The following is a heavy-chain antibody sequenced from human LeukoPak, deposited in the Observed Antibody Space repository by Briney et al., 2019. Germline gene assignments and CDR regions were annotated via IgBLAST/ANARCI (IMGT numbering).Heavy chain of an antibody. CDR2: MNPNSGNT. D-gene: IGHD5-18*01. V-gene: IGHV1-8*03. J-gene: IGHJ4*02. Sequence: ASVKVSCKASGHTFTSYDINWVRQATGQGLEWMGWMNPNSGNTGYAQKFQGRVTITRNTSISTAYMELSSLRSEDTAVYYCARGAGYGVDFDYWGQGTLATVSS. CDR3: ARGAGYGVDFDY. CDR1: GHTFTSYD.